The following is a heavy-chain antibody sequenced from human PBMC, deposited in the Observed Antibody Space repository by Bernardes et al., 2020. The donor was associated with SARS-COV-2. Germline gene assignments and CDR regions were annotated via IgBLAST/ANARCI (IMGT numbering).Heavy chain of an antibody. CDR3: ARWTSYYGDYSTNY. CDR2: IYYSGIT. V-gene: IGHV4-31*03. CDR1: GGSISSFGYY. D-gene: IGHD4-17*01. J-gene: IGHJ4*02. Sequence: SETLSLTCTVSGGSISSFGYYWSWLLQHPGKGLEWIGYIYYSGITYYNPSLKSRVTISVDTSKNQFSLKLSSVTAADTAVYYCARWTSYYGDYSTNYWGQGTLVTVSS.